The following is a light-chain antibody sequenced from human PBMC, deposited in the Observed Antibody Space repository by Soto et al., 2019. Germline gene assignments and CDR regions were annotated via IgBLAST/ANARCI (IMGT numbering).Light chain of an antibody. J-gene: IGKJ4*01. Sequence: EIVMTQSPATLSVSPGERATLSCRASQSVSSDYLVWYQQKPGQAPRPIIYDATTRATGIPVRFSGSGSGTEFTLTISSLQSEDVGVYYCQQYDNWPPKTFGGGTKVDIK. CDR2: DAT. CDR1: QSVSSD. V-gene: IGKV3-15*01. CDR3: QQYDNWPPKT.